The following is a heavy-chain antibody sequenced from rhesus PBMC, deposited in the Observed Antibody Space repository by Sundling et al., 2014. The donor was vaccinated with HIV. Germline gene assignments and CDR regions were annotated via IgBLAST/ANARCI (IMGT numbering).Heavy chain of an antibody. CDR1: GYTFTDYY. D-gene: IGHD6-13*01. CDR2: INPKTGGT. V-gene: IGHV1-138*01. CDR3: ARLSSWSVGAFDF. J-gene: IGHJ3*01. Sequence: QVQLVQSGAEVKKPGSSVKVSCKASGYTFTDYYMHWVRQAPGQGLEWMGEINPKTGGTNYAQKFQGRVTMTRDTSTSTAYMELSSLRSEDTAVYYCARLSSWSVGAFDFWGQGLRVTVSS.